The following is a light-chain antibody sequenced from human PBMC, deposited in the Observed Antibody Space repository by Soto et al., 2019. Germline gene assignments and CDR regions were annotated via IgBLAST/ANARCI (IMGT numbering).Light chain of an antibody. CDR2: GTS. CDR1: QSVSSN. Sequence: EIVMKQSPVTLSVSPGERATLSCRASQSVSSNLAWYQQKPGQAPRLLIYGTSTRATDIPARFSGSGSGTEFTLTISSLQSEDFAVYYCQQYNNHWTFGQGTKVEIQ. V-gene: IGKV3-15*01. CDR3: QQYNNHWT. J-gene: IGKJ1*01.